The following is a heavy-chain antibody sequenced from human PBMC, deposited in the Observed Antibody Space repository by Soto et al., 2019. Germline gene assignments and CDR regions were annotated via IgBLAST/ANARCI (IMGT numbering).Heavy chain of an antibody. Sequence: VTGPTLMNPTQTLTLTCTFSGFSLSTSGMCVSWIRQPPGNALEWLALIDWDDDKYYSTSLKTRLTISKDTSKNQVVLTMTNMDPVDTATYYCARINQIAVAGTWDRVMDVWGQGTTVTVSS. V-gene: IGHV2-70*01. CDR2: IDWDDDK. CDR3: ARINQIAVAGTWDRVMDV. J-gene: IGHJ6*02. D-gene: IGHD6-19*01. CDR1: GFSLSTSGMC.